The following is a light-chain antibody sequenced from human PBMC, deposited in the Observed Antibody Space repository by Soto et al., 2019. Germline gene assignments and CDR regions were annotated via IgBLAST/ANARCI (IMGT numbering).Light chain of an antibody. CDR2: GTS. Sequence: EIVMTQSPATLSVSPGERVTLSCRAGQSVSSNLAWYQQKPGQAPRLLIYGTSTRATGIPARFSGSGSGAEFTLTISSLQSEDFAVYYCQQYNNWPPSTFGQGTK. CDR3: QQYNNWPPST. J-gene: IGKJ2*01. CDR1: QSVSSN. V-gene: IGKV3-15*01.